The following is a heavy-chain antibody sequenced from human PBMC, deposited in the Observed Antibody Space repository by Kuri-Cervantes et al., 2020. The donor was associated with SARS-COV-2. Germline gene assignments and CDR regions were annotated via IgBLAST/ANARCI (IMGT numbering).Heavy chain of an antibody. J-gene: IGHJ4*02. CDR1: HFTFSSYA. CDR2: ISGSGGST. D-gene: IGHD4-23*01. CDR3: AKDGGKAVFDY. Sequence: GGSLRLSCAASHFTFSSYAFHWVRQAPGQGLEWVSAISGSGGSTYYADSVKGRFTISRDNSKNTLYLQMNSLRAEDTAVYYCAKDGGKAVFDYWGQGTLVTVSS. V-gene: IGHV3-23*01.